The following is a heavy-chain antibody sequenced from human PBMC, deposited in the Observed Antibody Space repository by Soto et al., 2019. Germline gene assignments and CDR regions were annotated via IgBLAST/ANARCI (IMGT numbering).Heavy chain of an antibody. J-gene: IGHJ4*02. Sequence: QVQLVQSGAEVKKPGSSVKVSCKASGGTFSSYAISWVRQAPGQGLEWMGGIIPIFGTANYAQKFQGRVTITADESTSTADMELSSMRSEDTAVYYCARVEDCSGGSCYFDYCGQGTLVTVSS. CDR1: GGTFSSYA. CDR2: IIPIFGTA. V-gene: IGHV1-69*01. D-gene: IGHD2-15*01. CDR3: ARVEDCSGGSCYFDY.